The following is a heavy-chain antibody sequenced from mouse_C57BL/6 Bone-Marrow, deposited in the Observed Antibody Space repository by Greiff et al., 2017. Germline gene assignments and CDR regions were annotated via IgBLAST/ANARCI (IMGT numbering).Heavy chain of an antibody. Sequence: QVHVKQPGAELVKPGASVKLSCKASGYTFTSYWMHWVKQRPGRGLEWIGRIDPNSGGTKYNEKFKSKATLTVDKPSSTAYMQLSSRTSEDSAVYYCARGSPTVWDAYWGQGTLVTVSA. CDR2: IDPNSGGT. CDR3: ARGSPTVWDAY. CDR1: GYTFTSYW. V-gene: IGHV1-72*01. J-gene: IGHJ3*01. D-gene: IGHD2-10*01.